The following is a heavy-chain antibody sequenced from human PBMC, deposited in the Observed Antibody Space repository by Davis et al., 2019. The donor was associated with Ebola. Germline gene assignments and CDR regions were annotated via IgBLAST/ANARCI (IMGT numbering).Heavy chain of an antibody. CDR2: ISYDGSNK. CDR3: AKDLRQWLVHGDWFDP. CDR1: GFTFRSYA. Sequence: GSLRPPRPASGFTFRSYAMHRVRQAPGQGLEWVAVISYDGSNKYYADSVKGRFTISRDNSKNTLYLQMNRLRAEDTAVYYCAKDLRQWLVHGDWFDPWGQGTLVTVSS. V-gene: IGHV3-30*04. D-gene: IGHD6-19*01. J-gene: IGHJ5*02.